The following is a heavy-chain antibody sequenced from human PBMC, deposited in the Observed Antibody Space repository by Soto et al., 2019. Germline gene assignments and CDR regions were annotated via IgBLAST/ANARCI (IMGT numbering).Heavy chain of an antibody. V-gene: IGHV3-30-3*01. J-gene: IGHJ3*02. Sequence: PVGSLRLSCAASGFTFSSYAMHWVRQAPGKGLEWVAVISYDGSNKYYADSVKGRFTISRDNSKNTLYLQMNSLRAEDTAVYYCARVGIVGATLGAFDIWGQGTMVT. D-gene: IGHD1-26*01. CDR1: GFTFSSYA. CDR2: ISYDGSNK. CDR3: ARVGIVGATLGAFDI.